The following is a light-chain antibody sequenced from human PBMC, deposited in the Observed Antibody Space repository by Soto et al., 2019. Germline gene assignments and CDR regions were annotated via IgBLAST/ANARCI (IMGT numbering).Light chain of an antibody. Sequence: EIVLTQSPCTLSLSTGERATLSCRASQSISISSLAWYQQKPGQAPRLLIHGASTRATGITDRFSGSVSGTDFTLTISSLQSEDFAIYYCQQYGSSPWTFGQGTKVDIK. J-gene: IGKJ1*01. CDR1: QSISISS. CDR2: GAS. V-gene: IGKV3-20*01. CDR3: QQYGSSPWT.